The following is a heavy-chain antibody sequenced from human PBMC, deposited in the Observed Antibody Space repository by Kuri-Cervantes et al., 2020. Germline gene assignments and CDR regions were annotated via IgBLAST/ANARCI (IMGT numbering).Heavy chain of an antibody. J-gene: IGHJ6*02. Sequence: GGSLRLSCAASGFTFDDYAMHWVRQAPGKGLEWVSGISWNSGSIGYADSVKGRFTISRDNSKNTLYLQMNSLRAEDTAVYYCAKDFRGVMSYYYYGMDVWGQGTMVTVSS. D-gene: IGHD3-10*01. V-gene: IGHV3-9*01. CDR1: GFTFDDYA. CDR3: AKDFRGVMSYYYYGMDV. CDR2: ISWNSGSI.